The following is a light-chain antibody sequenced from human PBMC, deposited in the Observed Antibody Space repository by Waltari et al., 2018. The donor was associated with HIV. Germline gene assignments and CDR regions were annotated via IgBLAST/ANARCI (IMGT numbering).Light chain of an antibody. CDR1: RSNIGSNA. J-gene: IGLJ2*01. V-gene: IGLV1-44*01. CDR3: AAWDDNLDAAL. Sequence: HSALTQPPSASGTPGQRVTISCSGGRSNIGSNAVSWYHQVPGTAPKLLIYKNNQRPSGVPDRFSGSKSGTSAYLAVSGLQSEDEADYFCAAWDDNLDAALFGGGTNLTVL. CDR2: KNN.